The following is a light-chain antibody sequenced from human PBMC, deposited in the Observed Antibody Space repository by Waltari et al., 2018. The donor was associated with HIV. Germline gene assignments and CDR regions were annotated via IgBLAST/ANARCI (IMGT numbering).Light chain of an antibody. V-gene: IGKV1-9*01. J-gene: IGKJ4*01. CDR3: QQLHVYPLT. Sequence: DIQLTESQSFLSASVGDRVTVSYRASQSISSHLAWFQQKPGKAPRPLIYAASSLQRGVPSRFSGSGSGTEFTLTISSLQPEDFATYFCQQLHVYPLTFGGGTKVEI. CDR2: AAS. CDR1: QSISSH.